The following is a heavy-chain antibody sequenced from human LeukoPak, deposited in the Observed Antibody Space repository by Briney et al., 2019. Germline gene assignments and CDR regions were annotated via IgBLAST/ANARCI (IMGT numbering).Heavy chain of an antibody. V-gene: IGHV4-59*01. CDR1: GGPISSYY. D-gene: IGHD3-9*01. CDR2: LSKSGNT. CDR3: ARARYVNSFYAFDI. Sequence: KPSETLSLTCTVSGGPISSYYWSWIPLPPVKGLEWIGYLSKSGNTNYSPSLKSRVTIFGDTSKNQFFLKLSSVTAADTAVYYCARARYVNSFYAFDIWGQGTLVTVSS. J-gene: IGHJ3*02.